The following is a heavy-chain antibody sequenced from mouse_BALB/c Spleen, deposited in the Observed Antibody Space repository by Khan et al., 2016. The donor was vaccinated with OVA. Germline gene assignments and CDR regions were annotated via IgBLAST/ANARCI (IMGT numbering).Heavy chain of an antibody. CDR1: GYTFTSYW. CDR2: INPTSGYT. CDR3: ARDRIDY. Sequence: VQLQQSGAELAKPGASVKMSCKASGYTFTSYWMHWIKQRPGQVLEWIGYINPTSGYTDYNQKFKDKATLTADKSSSTAYMQLSSLTSDDSAVYYCARDRIDYWGQGTALTVSS. J-gene: IGHJ2*01. V-gene: IGHV1-7*01.